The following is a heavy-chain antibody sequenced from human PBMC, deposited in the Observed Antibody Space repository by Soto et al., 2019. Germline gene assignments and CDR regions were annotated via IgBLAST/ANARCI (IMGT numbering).Heavy chain of an antibody. V-gene: IGHV1-46*01. CDR1: GYSFSNFY. CDR3: AREKRYFDWLSPYGMDV. CDR2: IDPSSGTT. Sequence: ASVKVSCKPSGYSFSNFYVHWVRQAPGQGLEWMGIIDPSSGTTSYTQKFQERVTMTRDTSMSTVYMELSRLRSEDTAVYYCAREKRYFDWLSPYGMDVWGQGTTVTVSS. J-gene: IGHJ6*02. D-gene: IGHD3-9*01.